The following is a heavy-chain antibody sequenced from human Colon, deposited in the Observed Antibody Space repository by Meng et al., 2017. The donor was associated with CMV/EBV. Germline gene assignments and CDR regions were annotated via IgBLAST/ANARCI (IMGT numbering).Heavy chain of an antibody. CDR2: IYHSGST. Sequence: GGAITSGGYYGSWIRQHPGKGLEWIGYIYHSGSTYHNPSLKSRLIISVDTSTNQFSLKLSSVTAADTAVYYCARVVIGDYSNYVDHWGQGSLVTVSS. V-gene: IGHV4-31*02. D-gene: IGHD4-11*01. CDR3: ARVVIGDYSNYVDH. J-gene: IGHJ4*02. CDR1: GGAITSGGYY.